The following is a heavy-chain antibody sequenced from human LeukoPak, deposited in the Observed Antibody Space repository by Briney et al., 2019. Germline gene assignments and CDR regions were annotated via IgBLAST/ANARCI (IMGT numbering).Heavy chain of an antibody. CDR2: IYYSGNT. Sequence: PSETLSLTCTVSGVSISSGNSYWGWIRQPPGKGLEWIGSIYYSGNTYYNASLKSQVSISIDTSKNQFSLRLTSVTAADTAVYYCARQTGSGLFILPGGQGTPVTVSS. CDR1: GVSISSGNSY. D-gene: IGHD3/OR15-3a*01. V-gene: IGHV4-39*01. CDR3: ARQTGSGLFILP. J-gene: IGHJ4*02.